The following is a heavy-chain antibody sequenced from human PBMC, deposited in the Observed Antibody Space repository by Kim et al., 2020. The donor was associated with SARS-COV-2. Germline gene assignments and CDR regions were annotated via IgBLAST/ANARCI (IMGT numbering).Heavy chain of an antibody. J-gene: IGHJ6*02. Sequence: GGSLRLSCAASGFTVSSNYMSWVRQAPGKGLEWVSVIYSGGSTYYADSVKGRFTISRHNSKNTLYLQMNSLRAEDTAVYYCARSIAVAVRASYYYYYGMDVWGQRTTVTVSS. V-gene: IGHV3-53*04. CDR2: IYSGGST. CDR3: ARSIAVAVRASYYYYYGMDV. D-gene: IGHD6-19*01. CDR1: GFTVSSNY.